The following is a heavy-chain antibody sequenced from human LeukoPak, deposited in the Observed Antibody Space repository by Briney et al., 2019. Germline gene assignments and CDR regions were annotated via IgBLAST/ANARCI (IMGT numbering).Heavy chain of an antibody. CDR1: GGSISSGSYY. V-gene: IGHV4-39*07. Sequence: SETLSLTCTVSGGSISSGSYYWSWMRQPAGKGLEWIGSIYHSGSTYFNPSLKSRVTISVDTSKNQFSLKMTSVTAADTAVYYCSSSGYLYRFDYWGQGTLVTVSS. CDR2: IYHSGST. D-gene: IGHD3-22*01. J-gene: IGHJ4*02. CDR3: SSSGYLYRFDY.